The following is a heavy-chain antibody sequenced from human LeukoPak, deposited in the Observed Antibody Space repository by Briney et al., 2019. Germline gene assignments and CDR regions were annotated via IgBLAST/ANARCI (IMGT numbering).Heavy chain of an antibody. Sequence: GGSLRLSCAASGFTFSSYEMNWARQAPGKGLEWVSYISSSGSTIYYADSVKGRFTISRDNAKNLLYLQMNSLRAEDTAVYYCAELGITMIGGVWGKGTTVSISS. CDR2: ISSSGSTI. D-gene: IGHD3-10*02. CDR3: AELGITMIGGV. CDR1: GFTFSSYE. V-gene: IGHV3-48*03. J-gene: IGHJ6*04.